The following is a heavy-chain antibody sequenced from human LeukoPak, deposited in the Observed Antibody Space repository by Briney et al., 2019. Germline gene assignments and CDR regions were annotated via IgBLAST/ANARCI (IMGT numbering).Heavy chain of an antibody. CDR3: TRDKGPLLWFGELLYPPNYYGMDV. J-gene: IGHJ6*02. CDR1: GFTFSSYA. V-gene: IGHV3-64D*06. CDR2: ISSNGGST. Sequence: GGSLRLSCSASGFTFSSYAMHWVRQAPGKGLEYVSAISSNGGSTYYADSVKGRFTISRDNSKNTLYLQMSSLRAEDTAVYYCTRDKGPLLWFGELLYPPNYYGMDVWGQGTTVTVSS. D-gene: IGHD3-10*01.